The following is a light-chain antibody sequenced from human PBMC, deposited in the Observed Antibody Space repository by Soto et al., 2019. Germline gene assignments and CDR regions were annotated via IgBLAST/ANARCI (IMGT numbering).Light chain of an antibody. J-gene: IGLJ3*02. CDR2: GNS. V-gene: IGLV2-14*03. CDR1: SGDIGSYNR. CDR3: QSYDSSLSGLV. Sequence: QSALTQPASVSGSPGQSITISCTGTSGDIGSYNRVSWYQQHPGKAPKLLIYGNSNRPSGVPDRFSGSKSGTSASLAITGLQAEDEADYYCQSYDSSLSGLVFGGGTKVTVL.